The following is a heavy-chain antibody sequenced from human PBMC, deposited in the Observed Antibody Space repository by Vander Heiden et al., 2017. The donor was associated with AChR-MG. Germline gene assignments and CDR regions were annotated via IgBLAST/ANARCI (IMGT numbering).Heavy chain of an antibody. CDR3: ARDRSWVATGSGFDY. J-gene: IGHJ4*02. CDR2: ISAYNGNT. Sequence: QVQLVQSGAEVKKPGASVKVSCKASGYTFTSYGISWVRHAPGQVLGWMGWISAYNGNTNYAQKPQGRVTMTTDTSTSTAYMELRSLRSDDTAVYYCARDRSWVATGSGFDYWGQGTLVTVSS. D-gene: IGHD5-12*01. V-gene: IGHV1-18*01. CDR1: GYTFTSYG.